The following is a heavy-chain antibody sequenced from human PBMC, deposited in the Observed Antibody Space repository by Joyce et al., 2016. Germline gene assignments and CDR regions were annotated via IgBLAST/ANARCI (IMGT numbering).Heavy chain of an antibody. J-gene: IGHJ4*02. Sequence: LQLQQSGPGLVQPSQTLSLTCAISWDSVSSNSAACRWIRQSPSRGLEWLGRRFYRSKWYNDYAVSVKSRITINPDTSKNQFALQLNSVTPEDTAVYYCARDRGTYGDSYTFDCWGQGTLVTVSS. D-gene: IGHD4-17*01. CDR3: ARDRGTYGDSYTFDC. CDR1: WDSVSSNSAA. V-gene: IGHV6-1*01. CDR2: RFYRSKWYN.